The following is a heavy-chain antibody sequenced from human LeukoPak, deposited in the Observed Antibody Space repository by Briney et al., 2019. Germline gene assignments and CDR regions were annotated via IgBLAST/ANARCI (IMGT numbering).Heavy chain of an antibody. CDR1: GFTFSSYA. CDR2: ISGSGGST. V-gene: IGHV3-23*01. J-gene: IGHJ4*02. Sequence: GGSLRLSCAASGFTFSSYAMSWVRQAPGKGLEWVSAISGSGGSTYYADSVKGRFTISRDNAKNSLYLQMNSLRAEDTAVYYCARDFYGGLDYWGQGTLVTVSS. CDR3: ARDFYGGLDY. D-gene: IGHD4-23*01.